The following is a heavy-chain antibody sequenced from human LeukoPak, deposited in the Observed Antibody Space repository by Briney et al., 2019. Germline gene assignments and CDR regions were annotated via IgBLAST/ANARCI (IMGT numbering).Heavy chain of an antibody. CDR3: AKSLSGSYYLSGYFDY. CDR1: GFTFSSYG. V-gene: IGHV3-30*18. J-gene: IGHJ4*02. CDR2: ISYDGSNK. Sequence: GGSLRLSCAASGFTFSSYGMHWVRQAPGKGLEWVALISYDGSNKYYVDSVKGRFTISRDNSKNTLYLQMSSLRPEDTAVYYCAKSLSGSYYLSGYFDYWGQGTLVTVSS. D-gene: IGHD1-26*01.